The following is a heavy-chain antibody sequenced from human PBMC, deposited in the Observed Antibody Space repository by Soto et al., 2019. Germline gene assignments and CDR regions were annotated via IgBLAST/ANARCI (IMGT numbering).Heavy chain of an antibody. CDR3: ARGPGYSSSWAQPKWYYYYYGMDV. CDR1: GFTFSSYG. D-gene: IGHD6-13*01. CDR2: IWYDGSNK. V-gene: IGHV3-33*01. Sequence: PGGSLRLSCAASGFTFSSYGMHWVRQAPGKGLEWVAVIWYDGSNKYYADSVKGRFTISRDNSKNTLYLQMNSLRAEDTAVYYCARGPGYSSSWAQPKWYYYYYGMDVWGQGTTVTVSS. J-gene: IGHJ6*02.